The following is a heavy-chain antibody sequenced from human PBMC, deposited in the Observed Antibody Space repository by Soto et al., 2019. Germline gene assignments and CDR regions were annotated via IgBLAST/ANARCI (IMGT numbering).Heavy chain of an antibody. V-gene: IGHV3-23*01. J-gene: IGHJ4*02. CDR2: ISGSGGSA. CDR3: ARTAYDYSPFDY. CDR1: GFTFSSYA. D-gene: IGHD4-4*01. Sequence: PGGSLRLSCAASGFTFSSYAMSWVRQAPGKGLEWVAAISGSGGSAYYADSVTGRFTISRDNSKNTLYLQMNSLRAEDTAVYFCARTAYDYSPFDYWGQGTLVTVSS.